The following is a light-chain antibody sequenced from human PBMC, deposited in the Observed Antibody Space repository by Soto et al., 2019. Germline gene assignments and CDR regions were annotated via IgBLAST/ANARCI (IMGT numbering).Light chain of an antibody. CDR3: QHAGDFRWT. V-gene: IGKV3D-20*02. CDR1: QSVSSN. CDR2: DAS. J-gene: IGKJ1*01. Sequence: EIVMTQSPATLSVSPGARAPLSCRASQSVSSNLAWYQQKPGQAPRLLIYDASSRATGIPDRFSGGGSGTDFTLTISRLEPEDFAVYYCQHAGDFRWTFGQGTKVDIK.